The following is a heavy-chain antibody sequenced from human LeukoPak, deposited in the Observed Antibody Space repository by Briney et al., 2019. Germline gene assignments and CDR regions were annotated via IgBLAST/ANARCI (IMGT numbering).Heavy chain of an antibody. J-gene: IGHJ4*02. Sequence: GGSLRLSCAASGFTFSSFAIHWVRRAPGRGLDWMAVILYDGGNKYYADSVKGRFTISRDNSKNTLYLQLNSLRAEDTAVYYCARDRIAVTAYFDYWGQGTLVTVSS. D-gene: IGHD6-19*01. CDR1: GFTFSSFA. CDR3: ARDRIAVTAYFDY. CDR2: ILYDGGNK. V-gene: IGHV3-30-3*01.